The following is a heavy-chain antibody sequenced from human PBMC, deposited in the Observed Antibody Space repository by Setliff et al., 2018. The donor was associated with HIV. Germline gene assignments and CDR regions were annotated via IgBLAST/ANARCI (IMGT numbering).Heavy chain of an antibody. Sequence: PSETLSLTCTVSGGSISSYYWSWIRQPPGKGLEWIGYIFYSGSTNYNPSLKSRVTMSVDTSKNQFSLKLSSVTAADTAVYYCTRDLWGDDYYYNNMDVWGKGTTVTVSS. D-gene: IGHD2-21*02. CDR2: IFYSGST. V-gene: IGHV4-59*12. CDR1: GGSISSYY. CDR3: TRDLWGDDYYYNNMDV. J-gene: IGHJ6*03.